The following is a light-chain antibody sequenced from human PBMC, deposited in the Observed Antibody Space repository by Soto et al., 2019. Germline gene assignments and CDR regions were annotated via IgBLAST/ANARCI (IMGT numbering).Light chain of an antibody. CDR3: AAWDESLRAYV. J-gene: IGLJ1*01. CDR1: TSNIGKNN. V-gene: IGLV1-47*02. Sequence: QSVLTQPPSTSGTPGQRVTISCSGSTSNIGKNNVYWYQHLPGTAPKLLISVTDQRPSGVPDRFSGSKSGTSGSLAISGLRSEDEADYYCAAWDESLRAYVFGAGTKLTVL. CDR2: VTD.